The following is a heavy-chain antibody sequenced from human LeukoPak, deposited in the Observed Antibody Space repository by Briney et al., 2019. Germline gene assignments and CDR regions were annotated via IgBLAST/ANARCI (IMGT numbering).Heavy chain of an antibody. CDR1: GGSISSYY. CDR3: ARGASSWDY. Sequence: KPSETLSLTCTVSGGSISSYYWSWIRQPPGKGLEWIGYIYYSGSTNYNPSLKSRVTISVDTSKNQSSLKVTSVTAADTAVYYCARGASSWDYWGHGTLVTVSS. CDR2: IYYSGST. V-gene: IGHV4-59*01. J-gene: IGHJ4*01. D-gene: IGHD6-13*01.